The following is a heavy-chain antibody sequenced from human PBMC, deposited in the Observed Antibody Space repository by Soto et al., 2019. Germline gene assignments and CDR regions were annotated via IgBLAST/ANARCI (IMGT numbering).Heavy chain of an antibody. CDR2: IYHNDRT. CDR1: GTSISSSQW. CDR3: GRTKDYVYGVDV. J-gene: IGHJ6*02. V-gene: IGHV4-4*02. Sequence: QVQLQESGPGLVKPSGTLALTCAFSGTSISSSQWWRWARQPPGKGLEWIGEIYHNDRTNYNPSLKSRLTMSLDKSRNQVSLKLGSVTAADTATSSCGRTKDYVYGVDVWGQGTTVPVSS.